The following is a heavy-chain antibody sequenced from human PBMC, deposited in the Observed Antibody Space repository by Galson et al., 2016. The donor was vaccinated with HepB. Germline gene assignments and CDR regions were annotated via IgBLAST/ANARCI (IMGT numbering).Heavy chain of an antibody. J-gene: IGHJ4*02. Sequence: SVKVSCKASGYTSTSDYMHWVRQAPGQGLGWMGIIVPSGGATTYAQKFQGRVTMTRDTSTSTVYMELSSLRSEDTAVYFCARDSSVEGGYSFDHWGQGTQVTVSS. D-gene: IGHD5-18*01. V-gene: IGHV1-46*01. CDR3: ARDSSVEGGYSFDH. CDR1: GYTSTSDY. CDR2: IVPSGGAT.